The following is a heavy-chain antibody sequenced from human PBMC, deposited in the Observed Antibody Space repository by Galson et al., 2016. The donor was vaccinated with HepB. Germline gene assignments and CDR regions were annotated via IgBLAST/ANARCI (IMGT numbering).Heavy chain of an antibody. CDR1: GLTFSDFY. D-gene: IGHD2/OR15-2a*01. CDR2: IDSSGSAI. CDR3: ARTYARIMSFGLDV. J-gene: IGHJ6*02. Sequence: SLRLSCAGSGLTFSDFYMSWIHQAPGKGLECVSHIDSSGSAIYYADSVKGRFTISRDNARNSLYLEMNSLRAEDTAVYYCARTYARIMSFGLDVWGQGTTVTVSS. V-gene: IGHV3-11*04.